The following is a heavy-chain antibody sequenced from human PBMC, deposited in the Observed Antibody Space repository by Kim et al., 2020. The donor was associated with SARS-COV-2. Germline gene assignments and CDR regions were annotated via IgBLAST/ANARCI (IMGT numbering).Heavy chain of an antibody. V-gene: IGHV5-51*01. CDR3: ARLMAGTDLDAEYFQH. Sequence: GESLKISCKGSGYSFTSYWIGWVRQMPGKGLEWMGIIYPGDSDTRYSPSFQGQVTISADKSISTAYLQWSSLKASDTAMYYCARLMAGTDLDAEYFQHWGQGTLVTVSS. CDR2: IYPGDSDT. J-gene: IGHJ1*01. D-gene: IGHD6-19*01. CDR1: GYSFTSYW.